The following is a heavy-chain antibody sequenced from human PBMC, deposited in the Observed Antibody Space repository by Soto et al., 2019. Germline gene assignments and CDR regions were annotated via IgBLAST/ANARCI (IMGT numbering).Heavy chain of an antibody. D-gene: IGHD3-3*01. CDR2: IGTAGDT. Sequence: GGSLRLSCAASGFTFSSYDMHWVRQATGKGLEWVSAIGTAGDTYYPGSVKGRFTISRENAKNSLYLQMNSLRAEDTAVYYCARGGDFWSGASPNDISNWFDPWGQGTLVTRLL. CDR3: ARGGDFWSGASPNDISNWFDP. CDR1: GFTFSSYD. J-gene: IGHJ5*02. V-gene: IGHV3-13*01.